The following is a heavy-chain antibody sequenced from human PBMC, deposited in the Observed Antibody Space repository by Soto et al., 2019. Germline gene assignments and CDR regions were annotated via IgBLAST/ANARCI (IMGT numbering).Heavy chain of an antibody. CDR3: ARYDAFKAFDL. CDR1: GFTFNSYT. Sequence: EVQLVESGGGLVKPGGSLRLSCATSGFTFNSYTMNWVRQAPGKGLEWVASISSASSSIDFADSVKGRFTISRDNVNNSVFLQMISLRAEATGIYYCARYDAFKAFDLWGQGTMVTVSS. CDR2: ISSASSSI. V-gene: IGHV3-21*01. J-gene: IGHJ3*01. D-gene: IGHD1-1*01.